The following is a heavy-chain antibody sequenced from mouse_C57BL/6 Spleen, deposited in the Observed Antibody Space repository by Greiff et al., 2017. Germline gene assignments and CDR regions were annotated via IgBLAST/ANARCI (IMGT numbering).Heavy chain of an antibody. CDR2: INPYNGGT. J-gene: IGHJ4*01. V-gene: IGHV1-19*01. D-gene: IGHD2-10*02. CDR3: AGRSMGDYYAMDY. Sequence: EVQLQESGPVLVKPGASVKMSCKASGYTFTDYYMNWVTQSHGKSLEWIGVINPYNGGTSYNQKFKGKATLTVDKSSSTAYMELNSLTSEDSAVYYCAGRSMGDYYAMDYWGQGTSVTVSS. CDR1: GYTFTDYY.